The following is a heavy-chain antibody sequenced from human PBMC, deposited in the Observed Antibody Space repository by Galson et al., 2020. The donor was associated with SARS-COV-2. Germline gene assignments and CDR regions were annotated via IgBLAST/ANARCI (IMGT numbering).Heavy chain of an antibody. CDR1: GYTFTSHE. CDR3: GRVVHEWAMDV. Sequence: ASVKVSCKASGYTFTSHEIHWVRQASGQGLEWMGWMNPNSGGSAFAQKFQGRVTMTRNTSISTAYMELSNLKSEDTAVYYCGRVVHEWAMDVWGKGTTVTVSS. CDR2: MNPNSGGS. J-gene: IGHJ6*04. V-gene: IGHV1-8*01. D-gene: IGHD1-26*01.